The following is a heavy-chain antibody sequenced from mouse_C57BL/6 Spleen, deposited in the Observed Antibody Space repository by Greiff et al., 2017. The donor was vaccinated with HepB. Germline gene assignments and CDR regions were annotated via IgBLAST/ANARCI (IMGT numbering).Heavy chain of an antibody. D-gene: IGHD2-1*01. CDR3: ARGNYGSRYFDV. J-gene: IGHJ1*03. Sequence: LVEPGASVKMSCKASGYTFTDYYMNWVKQSHGKSLEWIGVINPYNGGTSYNQKFKGKATLTVDKSSSTAYMELNSLTSEDSAVYYCARGNYGSRYFDVWGTGTTVTVSS. V-gene: IGHV1-19*01. CDR1: GYTFTDYY. CDR2: INPYNGGT.